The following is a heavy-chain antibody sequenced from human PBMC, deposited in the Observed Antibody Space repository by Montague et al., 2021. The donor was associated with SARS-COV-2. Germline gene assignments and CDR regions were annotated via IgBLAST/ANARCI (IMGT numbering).Heavy chain of an antibody. CDR1: GAPINIGSYY. D-gene: IGHD2-15*01. J-gene: IGHJ4*02. CDR2: INHSGST. V-gene: IGHV4-39*07. CDR3: VVVPLGPRGRGFDY. Sequence: SETLSLTCTVSGAPINIGSYYWNWIRQPPGKGLEWIGEINHSGSTNYNPSLKSRVTISVDTSKNQFSLKLSSVTAADTAVYYCVVVPLGPRGRGFDYWGQGTLVTVSS.